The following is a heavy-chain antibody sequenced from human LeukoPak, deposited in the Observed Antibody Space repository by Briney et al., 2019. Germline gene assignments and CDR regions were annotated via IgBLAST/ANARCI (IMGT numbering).Heavy chain of an antibody. D-gene: IGHD3-3*01. Sequence: SETLSLTCAVYGGSFNGHYWSWIRQPPGKGLEWIGEINHSGSTNYNPSLKSRVTLSVDTSKNQFSLNLNSVTAADTAVYYCARGTRGGNYYGMDVWGQGTTVTVS. CDR2: INHSGST. CDR3: ARGTRGGNYYGMDV. J-gene: IGHJ6*02. CDR1: GGSFNGHY. V-gene: IGHV4-34*01.